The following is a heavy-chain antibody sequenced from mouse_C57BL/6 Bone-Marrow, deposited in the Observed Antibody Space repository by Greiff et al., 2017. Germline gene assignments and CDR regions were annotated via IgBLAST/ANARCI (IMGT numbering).Heavy chain of an antibody. CDR3: AKEGNYDYIYYFDY. CDR1: GYSITSGYY. V-gene: IGHV3-6*01. Sequence: VQLQQSGPGLVKPSQSLSLTCSVTGYSITSGYYWNWIRQFPGNKLEWMGYISYDGSNNYNPSLKNRISITRDTSKNQFFLKLNSVTTEDTATYYCAKEGNYDYIYYFDYWGQGTTLTVSS. J-gene: IGHJ2*01. CDR2: ISYDGSN. D-gene: IGHD2-4*01.